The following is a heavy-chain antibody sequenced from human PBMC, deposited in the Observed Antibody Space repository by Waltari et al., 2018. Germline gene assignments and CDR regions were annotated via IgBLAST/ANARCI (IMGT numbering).Heavy chain of an antibody. CDR2: IGTAGDT. D-gene: IGHD6-13*01. CDR3: ARASSSPVWYFDL. Sequence: EVQLVESGGGVVQPGGSLRLSCAASGCTFSHYDMHWVRQATGKGLEWVSGIGTAGDTYYPGSVKGRFTISRENAKNSLYLQMNSLRAGDTAVYYCARASSSPVWYFDLWGRGTLVTVSS. J-gene: IGHJ2*01. CDR1: GCTFSHYD. V-gene: IGHV3-13*01.